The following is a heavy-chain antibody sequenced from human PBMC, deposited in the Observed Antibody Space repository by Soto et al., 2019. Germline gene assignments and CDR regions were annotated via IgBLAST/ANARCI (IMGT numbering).Heavy chain of an antibody. CDR1: GFTVSTYY. V-gene: IGHV3-66*01. CDR2: IYSAGSA. D-gene: IGHD6-13*01. Sequence: GGSLRLSCAASGFTVSTYYMSWVRQAPGKGLEWVSVIYSAGSADFADSVKGRFTVSRDNSKNTLYLQMSSLRAEDTAVYYCARVPSSSYHYFDYWGQGTLVSVSS. CDR3: ARVPSSSYHYFDY. J-gene: IGHJ4*02.